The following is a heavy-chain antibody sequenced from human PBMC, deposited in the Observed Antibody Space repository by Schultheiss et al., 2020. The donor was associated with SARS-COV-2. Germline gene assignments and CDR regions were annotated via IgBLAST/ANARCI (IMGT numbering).Heavy chain of an antibody. D-gene: IGHD3-10*01. CDR1: GFTFSSYA. V-gene: IGHV3-21*01. Sequence: GESLKISCAASGFTFSSYAMSWVRQAPGKGLEWVSSISSSSSYIYYADSVKGRFTISRDNAKNSLYLQMNSLRAEDTAVYYCARNIYGSGSYGPDYWGQGTLVTVSS. CDR3: ARNIYGSGSYGPDY. J-gene: IGHJ4*02. CDR2: ISSSSSYI.